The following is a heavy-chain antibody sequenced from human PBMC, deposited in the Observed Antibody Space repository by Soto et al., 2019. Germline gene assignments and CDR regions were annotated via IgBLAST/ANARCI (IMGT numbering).Heavy chain of an antibody. D-gene: IGHD3-16*02. Sequence: SETLSLTCTVSGDSISSSTYYWGWIRQSPGKGLEWIGNIHYSGSTYYNPSLKSRVTISVDTYKNQCSLKLSSVTAADTAVYYGASYYVSGDYRSFDYWGQGTLVTVSS. CDR1: GDSISSSTYY. CDR3: ASYYVSGDYRSFDY. CDR2: IHYSGST. J-gene: IGHJ4*02. V-gene: IGHV4-39*01.